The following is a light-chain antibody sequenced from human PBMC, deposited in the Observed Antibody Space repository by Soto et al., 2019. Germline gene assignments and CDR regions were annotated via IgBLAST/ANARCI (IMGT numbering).Light chain of an antibody. CDR1: QSVSSSY. V-gene: IGKV3D-20*02. CDR3: QQYNNWPPFAWT. Sequence: EIVMTQSPATLSVSPGARAPLSCRASQSVSSSYLAWYQQKPGQAPRLLIYDASSRATGIPDRFSGSGSGTDFTLTISRLEPEDFAVYYCQQYNNWPPFAWTFGQGTKVDIK. J-gene: IGKJ1*01. CDR2: DAS.